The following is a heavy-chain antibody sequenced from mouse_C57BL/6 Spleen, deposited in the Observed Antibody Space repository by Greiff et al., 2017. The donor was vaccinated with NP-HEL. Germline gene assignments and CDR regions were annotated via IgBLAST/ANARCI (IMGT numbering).Heavy chain of an antibody. CDR3: TRGVHDYFDD. J-gene: IGHJ2*01. V-gene: IGHV5-9-1*02. CDR2: ISSGGDYI. CDR1: GFTFSSYA. Sequence: EVKLMESGEGLVKPGGSLKLSCAASGFTFSSYAMSWVRQTPEKRLEWVAYISSGGDYIYYADTVKGRFTISRDTARNTLYLQMSSLKSEDTAMYYCTRGVHDYFDDRGQGTTLTVAS.